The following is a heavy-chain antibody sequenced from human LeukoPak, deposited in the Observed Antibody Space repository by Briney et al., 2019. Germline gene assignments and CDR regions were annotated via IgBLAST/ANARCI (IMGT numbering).Heavy chain of an antibody. V-gene: IGHV3-66*01. CDR2: IYSGGST. D-gene: IGHD3-22*01. CDR1: GFTVNSNY. J-gene: IGHJ4*02. Sequence: GGSLRLSCAASGFTVNSNYMSWVRQAPGKGLEWVSVIYSGGSTYYADSVKGRFTISRDNAKNSLYLQMNSLRAEDTAVYYCAREEDYYDSSGYSDLDYWGQGTLVTVSS. CDR3: AREEDYYDSSGYSDLDY.